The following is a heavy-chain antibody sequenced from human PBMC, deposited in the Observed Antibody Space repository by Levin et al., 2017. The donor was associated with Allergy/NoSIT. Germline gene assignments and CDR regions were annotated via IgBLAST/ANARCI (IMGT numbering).Heavy chain of an antibody. CDR1: GFTFSSYA. V-gene: IGHV3-23*01. CDR3: AKVSRTTVTTRDAFDI. Sequence: GESLKISCAASGFTFSSYAMSWVRLAPGKGLEWVSGISGGGSTYYADSVKGRFTISRDNSKNTLSLQMNSLRAEDTAVYYCAKVSRTTVTTRDAFDIWGQGTMVTVSS. CDR2: ISGGGST. D-gene: IGHD4-17*01. J-gene: IGHJ3*02.